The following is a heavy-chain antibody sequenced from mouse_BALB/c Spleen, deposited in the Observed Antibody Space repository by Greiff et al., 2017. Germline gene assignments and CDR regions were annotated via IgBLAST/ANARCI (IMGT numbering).Heavy chain of an antibody. CDR3: ARPSGFAY. CDR2: INPSNGGT. V-gene: IGHV1S81*02. CDR1: GYTFTIYY. J-gene: IGHJ3*01. Sequence: QVQLKQSGAELVKPGASVKLSCKASGYTFTIYYMYWVKQRPGQGLEWIGEINPSNGGTNFNEKFKSKATLTVDKSSSTAYMQLSSLTSEDSAVYYCARPSGFAYWGQGTLVTVSA.